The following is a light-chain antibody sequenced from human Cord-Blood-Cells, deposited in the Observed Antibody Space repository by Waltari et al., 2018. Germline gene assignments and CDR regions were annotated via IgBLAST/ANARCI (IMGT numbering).Light chain of an antibody. V-gene: IGKV3-15*01. CDR1: QSVSSN. J-gene: IGKJ2*01. Sequence: EIVMTQSPATLSVSPGERATLSCRASQSVSSNLACYQQKPGQAPRLLIYGASTRATGIPARFSGSGSGTEFTLTISSLQSEDLAVYYCQQYNNWPPYTFGQGTKLEIK. CDR2: GAS. CDR3: QQYNNWPPYT.